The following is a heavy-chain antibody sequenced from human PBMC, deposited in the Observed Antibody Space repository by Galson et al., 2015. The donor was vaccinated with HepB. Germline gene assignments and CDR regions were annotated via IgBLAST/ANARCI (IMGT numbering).Heavy chain of an antibody. Sequence: SVKVSCKASGYTFTGYYMHWVRQAPGQGLEWMGWINPNSGGTNYAQKFQGRVTMTRDTSISTAYMELSRLRSDDTAVYYCARGEGTVVIRGRHPDYWGQGTLVTVSS. CDR3: ARGEGTVVIRGRHPDY. D-gene: IGHD4-23*01. V-gene: IGHV1-2*02. J-gene: IGHJ4*02. CDR2: INPNSGGT. CDR1: GYTFTGYY.